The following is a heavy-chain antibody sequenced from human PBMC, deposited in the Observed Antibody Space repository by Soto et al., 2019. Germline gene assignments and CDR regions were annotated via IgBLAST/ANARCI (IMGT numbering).Heavy chain of an antibody. CDR2: INPNSGGT. Sequence: ASVKVSCKASGYTFTGYYMHWVRQAPEQGLAWMGWINPNSGGTNYAQKFQGWVTMTRDTSISTADMELRRLSSDDTAVYYCAGGEPIVVGQAAGVEAFDISGQVTLVTV. CDR1: GYTFTGYY. D-gene: IGHD2-2*01. CDR3: AGGEPIVVGQAAGVEAFDI. J-gene: IGHJ3*02. V-gene: IGHV1-2*04.